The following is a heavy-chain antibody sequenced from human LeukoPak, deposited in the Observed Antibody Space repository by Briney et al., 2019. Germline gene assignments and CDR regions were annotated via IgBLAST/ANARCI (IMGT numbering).Heavy chain of an antibody. D-gene: IGHD2-21*01. CDR2: TFLQWEH. CDR3: ARKGMSHHIFDY. J-gene: IGHJ4*02. CDR1: SGSISSYW. Sequence: SETLSLTCTVSSGSISSYWWSWIRQPPGKGLEWIGYTFLQWEHQLQPLPQESSTISADTSKNQFSLKLTSVTAADTAVYYCARKGMSHHIFDYWGQGTLVTVSS. V-gene: IGHV4-59*01.